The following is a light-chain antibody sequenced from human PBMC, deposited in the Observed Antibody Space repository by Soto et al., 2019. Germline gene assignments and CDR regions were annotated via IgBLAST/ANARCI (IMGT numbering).Light chain of an antibody. CDR1: SSNIGDYY. J-gene: IGLJ1*01. V-gene: IGLV1-51*02. CDR3: GTWDSSLTIFV. CDR2: END. Sequence: QSVLTQPPSVSAAPGQKVTMSCSGGSSNIGDYYVSRHQQLPGTAPKLLIYENDKRPSGIPDRFSGSKSGTSATLGITGHLALDEVDYYCGTWDSSLTIFVFGTGTNVPVL.